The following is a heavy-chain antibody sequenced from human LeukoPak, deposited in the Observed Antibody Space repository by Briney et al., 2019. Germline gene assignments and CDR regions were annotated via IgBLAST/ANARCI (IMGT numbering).Heavy chain of an antibody. CDR1: GGSISSGDYY. V-gene: IGHV4-30-4*01. Sequence: PSETLSLTCTVSGGSISSGDYYWSWIRQPPGKGLEWIGYIYYSGSTYYNPSLKSRVSISVDTSKNQFSLKLSSVTAADTAVYYCARDPGGYGPDYWGQGTLVTVSS. CDR2: IYYSGST. J-gene: IGHJ4*02. D-gene: IGHD5-18*01. CDR3: ARDPGGYGPDY.